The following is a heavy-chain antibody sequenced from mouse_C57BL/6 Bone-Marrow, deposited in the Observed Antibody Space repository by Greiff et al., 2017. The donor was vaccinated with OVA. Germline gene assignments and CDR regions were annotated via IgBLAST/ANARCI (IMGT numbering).Heavy chain of an antibody. CDR3: ARVYYYGSEDYFDD. CDR2: IDPSDSYT. J-gene: IGHJ2*01. V-gene: IGHV1-50*01. CDR1: GYTFTSYW. Sequence: QVQLQQPGAELVKPGASVKLSCKASGYTFTSYWMQWVKQRPGQGLEWIGEIDPSDSYTNYNQKSKGKATLTVDTSSTTAYMMRSSLTSEDSAVYYCARVYYYGSEDYFDDWGQGTTLTVSS. D-gene: IGHD1-1*01.